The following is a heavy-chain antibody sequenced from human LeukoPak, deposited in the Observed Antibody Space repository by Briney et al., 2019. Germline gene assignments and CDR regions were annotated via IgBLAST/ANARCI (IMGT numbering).Heavy chain of an antibody. V-gene: IGHV3-7*01. D-gene: IGHD3-3*01. CDR1: GLTISSYS. CDR2: IKQDGSEK. Sequence: PGGSLRLSCAASGLTISSYSMNWVRQAPGKGLEWVANIKQDGSEKYYVDSVKGRFTISRDNAKNSLYLQMNSLRAEDTAVYYCAREGVYDFWSGFNSYYMDVWGKGTTVTVSS. J-gene: IGHJ6*03. CDR3: AREGVYDFWSGFNSYYMDV.